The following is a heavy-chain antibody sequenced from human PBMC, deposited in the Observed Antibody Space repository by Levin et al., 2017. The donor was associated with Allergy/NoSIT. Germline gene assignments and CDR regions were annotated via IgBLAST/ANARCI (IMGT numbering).Heavy chain of an antibody. Sequence: GGSLRLSCAASGFTFTSYVMSWVRQAPGKGLEWVSAISGSGGSTYYADSVKGRFTISRDNSKNTLYLQMNSLRAEDTAVYYCASSSDWYRGFDYWGQGTLVTVSS. CDR1: GFTFTSYV. CDR3: ASSSDWYRGFDY. D-gene: IGHD6-19*01. J-gene: IGHJ4*02. V-gene: IGHV3-23*01. CDR2: ISGSGGST.